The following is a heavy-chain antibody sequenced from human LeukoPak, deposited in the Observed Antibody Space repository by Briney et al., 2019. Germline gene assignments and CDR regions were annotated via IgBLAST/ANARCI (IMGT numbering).Heavy chain of an antibody. CDR2: IYYSGST. CDR3: ARDYLLGYCSSTSCYRGYYYGMDV. J-gene: IGHJ6*02. V-gene: IGHV4-59*01. CDR1: GGSISSYY. D-gene: IGHD2-2*01. Sequence: PSETLSLTCTVSGGSISSYYWSWIRQPPGKGLEWIGYIYYSGSTNYNPSLKSRVTISVDTSKNQFSLKLSSVTAADTAVYYCARDYLLGYCSSTSCYRGYYYGMDVWGQGTTVTVSS.